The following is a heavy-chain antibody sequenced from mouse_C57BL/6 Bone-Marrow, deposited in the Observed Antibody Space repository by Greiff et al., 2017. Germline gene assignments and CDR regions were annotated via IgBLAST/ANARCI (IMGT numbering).Heavy chain of an antibody. CDR3: ARLGNDYLYYFDY. V-gene: IGHV5-2*01. CDR1: EYEFPSHD. D-gene: IGHD2-4*01. CDR2: INSDGGST. Sequence: EVKLVESGGGLVQPGESLKLSCESNEYEFPSHDMSWVRKTPEKRLELVAAINSDGGSTYYPDTMERRVIISRDNTKKTLYLQISSLRSEDTALYYCARLGNDYLYYFDYWGQGTTLTVSS. J-gene: IGHJ2*01.